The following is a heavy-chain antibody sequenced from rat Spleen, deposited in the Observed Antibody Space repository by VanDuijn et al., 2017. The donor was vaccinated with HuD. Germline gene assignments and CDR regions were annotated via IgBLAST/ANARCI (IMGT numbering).Heavy chain of an antibody. Sequence: EVQLVESGGGLVQPGRSMSLSCAASGFIFSNYYMVWVRQAPTKGLEWVTSISPSGATYYRDSVKGRFTVSRENTERTLYLLVDSLRSEDTASYYCARHGLYNNYGWFAYWGQGTLVTVSS. CDR3: ARHGLYNNYGWFAY. CDR1: GFIFSNYY. J-gene: IGHJ3*01. CDR2: ISPSGAT. V-gene: IGHV5-25*01. D-gene: IGHD1-10*01.